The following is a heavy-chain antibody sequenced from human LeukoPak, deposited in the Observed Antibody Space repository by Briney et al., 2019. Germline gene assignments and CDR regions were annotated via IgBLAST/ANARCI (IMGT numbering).Heavy chain of an antibody. Sequence: GGSLRLSCAASGFTFSSYAMSWVRQAPGKGLEWVSAISGSGGSTYYAGSVRGRFTISRDNSKNTLFLQMNSLRAEDTAVYYCAKQIVGGTRYFDYWGRGTLVTVSS. D-gene: IGHD1-26*01. CDR3: AKQIVGGTRYFDY. CDR2: ISGSGGST. J-gene: IGHJ4*02. CDR1: GFTFSSYA. V-gene: IGHV3-23*01.